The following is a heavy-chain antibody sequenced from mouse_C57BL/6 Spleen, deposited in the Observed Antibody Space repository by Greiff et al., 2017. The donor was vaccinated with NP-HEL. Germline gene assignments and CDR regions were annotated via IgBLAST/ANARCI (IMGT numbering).Heavy chain of an antibody. Sequence: VQLQQSGPELVKPGASVKISCKASGYAFSSSWMNWVKQRPGKGLEWIGRIYPGDGDTNYNGKFKGKATLTADKSSSTAYMQLSSLTSEDSAVYFCARNYYGSSHQAWFAYWGQGTLVTVSA. CDR3: ARNYYGSSHQAWFAY. CDR1: GYAFSSSW. J-gene: IGHJ3*01. V-gene: IGHV1-82*01. D-gene: IGHD1-1*01. CDR2: IYPGDGDT.